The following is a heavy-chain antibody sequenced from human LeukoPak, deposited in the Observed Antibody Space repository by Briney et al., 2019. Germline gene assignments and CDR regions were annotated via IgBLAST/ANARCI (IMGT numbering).Heavy chain of an antibody. Sequence: GGSLRLSCAASGFTFRSYWMSWVRQAPGKGLEWVANIQADGSEKNYIDSVQGRFTISRDNAKTFLYLQMNSLRADDTAVYYCARDSTVATYYGVDVWGQGTTVTVSS. V-gene: IGHV3-7*01. CDR2: IQADGSEK. D-gene: IGHD6-19*01. CDR3: ARDSTVATYYGVDV. CDR1: GFTFRSYW. J-gene: IGHJ6*02.